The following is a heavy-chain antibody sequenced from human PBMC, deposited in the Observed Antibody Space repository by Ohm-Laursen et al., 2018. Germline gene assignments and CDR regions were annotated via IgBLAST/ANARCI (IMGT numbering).Heavy chain of an antibody. J-gene: IGHJ4*02. D-gene: IGHD6-19*01. V-gene: IGHV1-18*01. CDR2: ISAYNGNT. Sequence: SVKVSCKTSGYTFTSYAINWVRQAPGQGLEWMGWISAYNGNTNYAQKLQGRVTMTTDTSTSTAYMELRSLRSDDTAVYYCAVAVAYDYWGQGTLVTVSS. CDR1: GYTFTSYA. CDR3: AVAVAYDY.